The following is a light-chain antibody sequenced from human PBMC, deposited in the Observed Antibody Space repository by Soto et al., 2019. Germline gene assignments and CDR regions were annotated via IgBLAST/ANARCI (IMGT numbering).Light chain of an antibody. V-gene: IGKV3D-15*01. Sequence: EIVMTQSPATLSVSPGERATLSCRASQSVSSNLAWYQQKPGQAPRLLIYGASTRATRIPARFSGSGSGTEFTLTISSLQSEDFAVYYCQQYNNWPPWTLGQGTKVEIK. J-gene: IGKJ1*01. CDR1: QSVSSN. CDR3: QQYNNWPPWT. CDR2: GAS.